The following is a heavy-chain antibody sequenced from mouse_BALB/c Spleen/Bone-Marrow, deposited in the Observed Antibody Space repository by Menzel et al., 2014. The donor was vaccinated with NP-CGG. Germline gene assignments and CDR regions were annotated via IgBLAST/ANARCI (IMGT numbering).Heavy chain of an antibody. Sequence: EVKVVESGGGLVQPGGSRKLSCAASGFTFSSIGMHWVRQAPEKGLEWVAYISSGSSTIYYADTVKGRFTISRDNPKNTLLLQMTSLRSEDTAMYYCTRDRYDEYFDVWGAGTTVTVSS. D-gene: IGHD2-14*01. CDR2: ISSGSSTI. CDR1: GFTFSSIG. V-gene: IGHV5-17*02. J-gene: IGHJ1*01. CDR3: TRDRYDEYFDV.